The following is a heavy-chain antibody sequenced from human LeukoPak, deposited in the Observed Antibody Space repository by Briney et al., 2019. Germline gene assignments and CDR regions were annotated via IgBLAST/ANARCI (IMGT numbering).Heavy chain of an antibody. Sequence: GASVKVSCKASGYTFTSYGISWVRLAPGQGPEWMGWISTYNDNTRYAQKFSGRVTMSTDTSTRTAYMELRSLRSDDTAVYYCARDENWVFDHWGQGTLVTVSS. CDR1: GYTFTSYG. CDR2: ISTYNDNT. J-gene: IGHJ4*02. V-gene: IGHV1-18*01. D-gene: IGHD7-27*01. CDR3: ARDENWVFDH.